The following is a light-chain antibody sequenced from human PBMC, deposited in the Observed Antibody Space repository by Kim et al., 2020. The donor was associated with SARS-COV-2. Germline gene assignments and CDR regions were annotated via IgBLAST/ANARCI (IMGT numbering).Light chain of an antibody. CDR2: AAS. CDR1: QSVLTS. CDR3: QQYDNYPVT. J-gene: IGKJ2*01. V-gene: IGKV1-5*01. Sequence: SASVGDRDPLTCRDRQSVLTSLSWYQQKPGKASNLVIYAASGLESGVPSRFSGSVSGTEFTLTINSLQPDDFATHYCQQYDNYPVTFGQGTKLEI.